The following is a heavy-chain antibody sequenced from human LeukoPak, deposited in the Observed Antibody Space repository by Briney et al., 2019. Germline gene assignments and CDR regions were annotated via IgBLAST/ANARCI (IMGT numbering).Heavy chain of an antibody. V-gene: IGHV3-48*03. CDR1: GFTFSSYE. D-gene: IGHD3-10*01. CDR2: ISSSGSTI. J-gene: IGHJ4*02. Sequence: GGSLRLSCAASGFTFSSYEMNWVRQAPGKGLEWVSYISSSGSTIYYADSVKGRFTISRDNAKNSLYLQMNSLRAEDTAVYYCARRSMVRGVVYFDYWGQGILVTVSS. CDR3: ARRSMVRGVVYFDY.